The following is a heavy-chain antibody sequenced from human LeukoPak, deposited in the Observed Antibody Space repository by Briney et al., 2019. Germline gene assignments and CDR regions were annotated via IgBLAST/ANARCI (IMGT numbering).Heavy chain of an antibody. CDR2: IHGDGDNI. D-gene: IGHD1-26*01. Sequence: GGSLRLSCAASGFPFSSYAMYWVRQAPGKGLVWVARIHGDGDNISYADSVRDRFTISRDNAKDTLYLHMNSLRPEDTAVYYCARAQVGAPTDLWGQGTLVTVSS. CDR1: GFPFSSYA. J-gene: IGHJ5*02. V-gene: IGHV3-74*01. CDR3: ARAQVGAPTDL.